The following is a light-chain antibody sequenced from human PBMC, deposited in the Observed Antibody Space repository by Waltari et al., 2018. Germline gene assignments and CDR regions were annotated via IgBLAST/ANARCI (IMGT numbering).Light chain of an antibody. Sequence: DIQMTQSPSTLSASVGDRVTITCRASQSINSWLAWYQEKTGKAPKLLIYKSSTLESVVPSRFSGSGSGTEFTLTISSLQPDDFATYYCQQYKSPPWTFGQGTKVEI. CDR3: QQYKSPPWT. CDR2: KSS. V-gene: IGKV1-5*03. CDR1: QSINSW. J-gene: IGKJ1*01.